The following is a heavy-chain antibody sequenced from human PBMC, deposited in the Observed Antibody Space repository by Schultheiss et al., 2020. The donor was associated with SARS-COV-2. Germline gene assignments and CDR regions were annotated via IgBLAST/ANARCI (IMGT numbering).Heavy chain of an antibody. CDR3: ATLPQQLCYYYGMDV. V-gene: IGHV1-69*13. Sequence: SVKVSCKASGGTFSSYAISWVRQAPGKGLEWMGGIIPIFGTANYAQKFQGRVTITADESTSTAYMELSSLRSEDTAVYYCATLPQQLCYYYGMDVWGQGNTVTVYS. D-gene: IGHD6-13*01. CDR2: IIPIFGTA. J-gene: IGHJ6*02. CDR1: GGTFSSYA.